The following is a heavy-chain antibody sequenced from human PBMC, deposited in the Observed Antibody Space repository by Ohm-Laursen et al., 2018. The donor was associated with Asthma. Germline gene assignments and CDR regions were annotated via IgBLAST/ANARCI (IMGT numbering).Heavy chain of an antibody. V-gene: IGHV3-30*03. J-gene: IGHJ4*02. Sequence: SSLRLSCAALGFTFSSYGMHWVRQAPGKGLEWVAVGGSYYDGGLKYYADSVNGRFTVSRDDSKNTLYLQMNSLRPDDTAVYYCARDVMEWYLPAFDFWGQGTLVTVSS. CDR3: ARDVMEWYLPAFDF. CDR2: GGSYYDGGLK. D-gene: IGHD3-3*01. CDR1: GFTFSSYG.